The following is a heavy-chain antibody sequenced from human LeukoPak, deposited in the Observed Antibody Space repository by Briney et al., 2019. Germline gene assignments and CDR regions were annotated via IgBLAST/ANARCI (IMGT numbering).Heavy chain of an antibody. CDR3: ARDNIRSLDY. D-gene: IGHD1-14*01. CDR1: GFTFRTFW. CDR2: IDSDGTST. Sequence: GQSLRLSCAASGFTFRTFWMHWVRQVPGKGLVWVSRIDSDGTSTCYADLVKGRFTISRDNARNTFYLQMNSLRVEDTAVYYCARDNIRSLDYWGQGTLVTVSS. V-gene: IGHV3-74*01. J-gene: IGHJ4*02.